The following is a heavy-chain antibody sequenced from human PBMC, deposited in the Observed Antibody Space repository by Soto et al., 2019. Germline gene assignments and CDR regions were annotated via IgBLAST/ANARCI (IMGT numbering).Heavy chain of an antibody. D-gene: IGHD4-17*01. Sequence: QVQLQESGPGLVKPSETLSLTCTVSGGSISSYYWSWIRQPPGKGLEWIGYIYYSGSTNYNPSLTSRVSISVDTSKNQFSLKLSSGTAADTAVYYCARRYGALFDYWGQGTLVTVSS. CDR2: IYYSGST. CDR1: GGSISSYY. V-gene: IGHV4-59*08. CDR3: ARRYGALFDY. J-gene: IGHJ4*02.